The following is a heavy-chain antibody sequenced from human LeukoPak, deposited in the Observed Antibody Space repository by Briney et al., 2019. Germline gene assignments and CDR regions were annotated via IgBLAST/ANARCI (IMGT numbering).Heavy chain of an antibody. V-gene: IGHV4-34*01. CDR2: IYYSGTT. J-gene: IGHJ5*02. CDR3: AKGAGGFSYYNWFDP. CDR1: GGSFSGYY. Sequence: SETLSLTCAVYGGSFSGYYWGWIRQPPGKGLEWIGSIYYSGTTHYNPSLERRVTISVDTSKNQFSLKLASVTAADTPIYYCAKGAGGFSYYNWFDPWGQGTLVTVSS. D-gene: IGHD5-18*01.